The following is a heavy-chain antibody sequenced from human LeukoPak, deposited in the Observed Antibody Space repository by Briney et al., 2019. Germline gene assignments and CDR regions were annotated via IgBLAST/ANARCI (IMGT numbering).Heavy chain of an antibody. CDR1: GFTFSSNA. CDR3: AKTVSEVGTTLQY. CDR2: ISGSGSTT. J-gene: IGHJ4*02. D-gene: IGHD1-26*01. Sequence: GGSLRLSCAASGFTFSSNAMSWVRQAPGKGLEWVSIISGSGSTTYYADPVKGRFTISRDNSKNTLYLQMNSLRAEDTAVYYCAKTVSEVGTTLQYWGQGTLVTVSA. V-gene: IGHV3-23*01.